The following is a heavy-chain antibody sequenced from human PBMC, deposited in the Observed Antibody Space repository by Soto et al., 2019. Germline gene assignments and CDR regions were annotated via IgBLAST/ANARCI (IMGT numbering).Heavy chain of an antibody. CDR1: GFTFSSYS. J-gene: IGHJ6*02. CDR3: ARDDMGLAGVRGRYCYGMDV. Sequence: EVQLVESGGGLVQPGGSLRLSCAASGFTFSSYSMNWVRQAPGKGLEWVSYISSSSSTIYYADSVKGRFTISRDNAKNALYLQMNSLRGEDPAVYYCARDDMGLAGVRGRYCYGMDVWGQGTTVTVSS. D-gene: IGHD3-16*01. CDR2: ISSSSSTI. V-gene: IGHV3-48*01.